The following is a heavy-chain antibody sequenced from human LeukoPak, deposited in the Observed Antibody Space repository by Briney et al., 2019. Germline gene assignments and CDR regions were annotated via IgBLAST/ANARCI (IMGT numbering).Heavy chain of an antibody. CDR2: IYYSGST. V-gene: IGHV4-39*01. CDR3: ARLYYYDSSGNNWFDP. Sequence: SETLSLTCTVSGGSISSTTYYWVWIRQPPGKGLEWIGSIYYSGSTYYNPSLESRVTISVDTSKNQFSLWLSSVTAADTAVYNCARLYYYDSSGNNWFDPWGQGTLVTVSS. D-gene: IGHD3-22*01. CDR1: GGSISSTTYY. J-gene: IGHJ5*02.